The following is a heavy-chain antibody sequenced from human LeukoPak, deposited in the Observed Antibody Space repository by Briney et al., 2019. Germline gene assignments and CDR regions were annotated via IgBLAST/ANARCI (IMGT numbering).Heavy chain of an antibody. CDR2: IYTSGST. J-gene: IGHJ4*02. V-gene: IGHV4-61*02. CDR3: ARGSGRWLLPDY. CDR1: GGSISSGSYY. Sequence: PSETLSLTCTVSGGSISSGSYYWSWIRQPAGKGLEWIGRIYTSGSTNYNPSLKSRVTISVDTSKNQFSLKLSSVTAADTAVYYCARGSGRWLLPDYWGQGTLVTVSS. D-gene: IGHD5-24*01.